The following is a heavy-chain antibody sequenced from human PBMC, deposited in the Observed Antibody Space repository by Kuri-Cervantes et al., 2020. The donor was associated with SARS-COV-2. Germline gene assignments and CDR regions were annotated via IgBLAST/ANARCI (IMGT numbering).Heavy chain of an antibody. CDR1: GGTSSSYA. CDR3: ARDRGSSGAGLGDY. J-gene: IGHJ4*02. Sequence: SVKVSCKASGGTSSSYAISWVRQAPGQGLEWMGGIIPIFGIANYAQKFQGRVTITADESTSTAYMELSSLRSEDTAVYYCARDRGSSGAGLGDYWGQGTLVTVSS. D-gene: IGHD6-6*01. V-gene: IGHV1-69*13. CDR2: IIPIFGIA.